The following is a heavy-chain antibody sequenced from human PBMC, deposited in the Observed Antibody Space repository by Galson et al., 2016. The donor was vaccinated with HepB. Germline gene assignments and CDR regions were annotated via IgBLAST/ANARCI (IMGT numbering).Heavy chain of an antibody. CDR1: GFTFSSHA. Sequence: SLRLSCAASGFTFSSHAMSWVRQAPGKGLEWLSYISGGGTIIHNADSVKGRFTISRDNAKNSLYLQINSLRAEDTAVYYCAGGTSFGVVTASLSWFDHWGRGTLVTVSS. D-gene: IGHD3-3*01. CDR2: ISGGGTII. CDR3: AGGTSFGVVTASLSWFDH. V-gene: IGHV3-48*03. J-gene: IGHJ5*02.